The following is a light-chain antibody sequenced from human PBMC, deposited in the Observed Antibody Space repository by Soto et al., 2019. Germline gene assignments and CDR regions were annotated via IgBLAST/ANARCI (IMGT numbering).Light chain of an antibody. Sequence: QAGLTQPASVSGSPGQSITISCTGTSSDVGNYKYVSWYQQHPGKAPKLMIYEVSNRPSGVSNRFSGSKSGNTASLTISGLQAEDDTDYYCFSYTSSGTYVFGTGTKVTVL. CDR3: FSYTSSGTYV. CDR2: EVS. V-gene: IGLV2-14*01. CDR1: SSDVGNYKY. J-gene: IGLJ1*01.